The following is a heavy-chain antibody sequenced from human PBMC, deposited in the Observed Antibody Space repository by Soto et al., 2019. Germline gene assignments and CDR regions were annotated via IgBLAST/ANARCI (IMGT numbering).Heavy chain of an antibody. CDR3: VRQGIDYLHGLVDV. J-gene: IGHJ6*02. CDR1: SGPSSSHN. Sequence: QVHVQQSGPGLVKPSETLSLSCTVSSGPSSSHNWGWIRQPPGRGLEWIGYVYYTGGTSYNPSLRCRVNTSADASTNHTPLTLSAVTAADTPVYYCVRQGIDYLHGLVDVWGQGTTVSVSS. V-gene: IGHV4-59*08. CDR2: VYYTGGT. D-gene: IGHD1-26*01.